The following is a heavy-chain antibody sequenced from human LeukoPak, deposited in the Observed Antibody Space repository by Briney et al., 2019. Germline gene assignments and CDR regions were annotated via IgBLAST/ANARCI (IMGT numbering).Heavy chain of an antibody. CDR3: ARGGNGDSDAFDI. CDR1: GGSISSGGYS. CDR2: IYHSGST. J-gene: IGHJ3*02. V-gene: IGHV4-30-2*01. D-gene: IGHD4-17*01. Sequence: SETLSLTCAVSGGSISSGGYSWSWIRQPPGKGLEWIGYIYHSGSTYYNPSLKSRVTISVDRSKNQSSLKLSSVTAADTAVYYCARGGNGDSDAFDIWGQGTMVTVSS.